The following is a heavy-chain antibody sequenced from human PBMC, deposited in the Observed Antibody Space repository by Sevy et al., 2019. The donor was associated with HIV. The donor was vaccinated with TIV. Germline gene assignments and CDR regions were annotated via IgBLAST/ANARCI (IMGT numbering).Heavy chain of an antibody. Sequence: GGSLRLSCAASGFTFSSYAMSWVRQAPGKGLEWVSAISGSGGSTYYADSVKGWFTISRDNSKNTLYLQMNSLRAEDTAVYYCAKDLMNYDSSGYYGYFDYWGQGTLVTVSS. CDR3: AKDLMNYDSSGYYGYFDY. CDR1: GFTFSSYA. J-gene: IGHJ4*02. CDR2: ISGSGGST. V-gene: IGHV3-23*01. D-gene: IGHD3-22*01.